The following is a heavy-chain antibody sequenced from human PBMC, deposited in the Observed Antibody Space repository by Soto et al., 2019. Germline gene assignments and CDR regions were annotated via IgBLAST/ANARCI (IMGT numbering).Heavy chain of an antibody. V-gene: IGHV3-33*01. D-gene: IGHD6-13*01. CDR1: GFTFSSYG. CDR3: ARDLAAAGLSYYYYGMDV. Sequence: PGGSPRLSCAASGFTFSSYGMHWVRQAPGKGLEWVAVIWYDGSNKYYADSVKGRFTISRDNSKNTLYLQMNSLRAEDTAVYYSARDLAAAGLSYYYYGMDVWGQGTTVTVSS. J-gene: IGHJ6*02. CDR2: IWYDGSNK.